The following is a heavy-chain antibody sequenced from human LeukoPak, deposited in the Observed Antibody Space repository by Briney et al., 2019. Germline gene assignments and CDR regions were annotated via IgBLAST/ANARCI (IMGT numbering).Heavy chain of an antibody. CDR2: ISSNGGST. CDR3: VKDRYYYDSSGYFDY. CDR1: GFTFSSYA. D-gene: IGHD3-22*01. J-gene: IGHJ4*02. Sequence: PGGSLRLSCSASGFTFSSYAMHWVRQAPGKGLEYVSAISSNGGSTYSADSVKGRFTISRDNSKYTMYLQMSSLRAEDTAVYYCVKDRYYYDSSGYFDYWGQGTLVTVSS. V-gene: IGHV3-64D*06.